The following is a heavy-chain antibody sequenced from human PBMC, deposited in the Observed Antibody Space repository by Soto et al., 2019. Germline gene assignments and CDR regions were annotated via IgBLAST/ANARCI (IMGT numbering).Heavy chain of an antibody. Sequence: ASVKVSCKASGYTFNSYSISWVRQAPGQGLEWMGLISSYNGNTNYAQKLQGRVTITTDTYTSTAYLELRSLRSDDMAVYYYPRGYSYGCVDSWGQGTLVTVSS. J-gene: IGHJ4*02. CDR2: ISSYNGNT. CDR3: PRGYSYGCVDS. D-gene: IGHD5-18*01. V-gene: IGHV1-18*03. CDR1: GYTFNSYS.